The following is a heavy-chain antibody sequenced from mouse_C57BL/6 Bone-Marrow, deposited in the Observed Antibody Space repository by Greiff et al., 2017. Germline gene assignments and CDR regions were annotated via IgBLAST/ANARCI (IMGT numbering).Heavy chain of an antibody. CDR1: GYTFTSYG. J-gene: IGHJ3*01. CDR2: IYPRSGNN. V-gene: IGHV1-81*01. D-gene: IGHD3-2*02. CDR3: ASLAAQDTWFAY. Sequence: VKLMESGAELARPGASVKLSCKASGYTFTSYGISWVKQRTGQGLEWIGEIYPRSGNNYYNEKFKGKATLTADKSSSTAYMELRSLTSEDSAVYFCASLAAQDTWFAYWGQGTLVTVSA.